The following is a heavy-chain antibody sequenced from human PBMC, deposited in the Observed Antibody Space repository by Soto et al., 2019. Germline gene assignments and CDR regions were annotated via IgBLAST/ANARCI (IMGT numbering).Heavy chain of an antibody. CDR2: INPKSGGT. CDR1: GYSFTDYH. V-gene: IGHV1-2*04. Sequence: ASVKVSCKASGYSFTDYHIHWVRQAPGQGLEWLGRINPKSGGTSTAQKFQGWVTVTWDTSLNTAYMELSSLMFEDTAVYYCARPPGYVSDWYYFDLWGQGTLVTVSS. D-gene: IGHD3-9*01. CDR3: ARPPGYVSDWYYFDL. J-gene: IGHJ4*02.